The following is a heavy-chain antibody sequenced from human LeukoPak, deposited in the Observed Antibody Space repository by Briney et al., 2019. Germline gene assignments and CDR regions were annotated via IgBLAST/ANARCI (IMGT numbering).Heavy chain of an antibody. V-gene: IGHV3-49*04. CDR2: IRSKAYGGTT. D-gene: IGHD2-15*01. CDR1: GFTFGDYA. CDR3: TRDGGFLYYLDY. J-gene: IGHJ4*02. Sequence: GGSLRLSCTASGFTFGDYAVNWVRQAPGKGLEWVAFIRSKAYGGTTEYAASVKGRFTFSRDDSKSIAYLQMNNLKTEDTAVYYCTRDGGFLYYLDYWGQGALVTVSS.